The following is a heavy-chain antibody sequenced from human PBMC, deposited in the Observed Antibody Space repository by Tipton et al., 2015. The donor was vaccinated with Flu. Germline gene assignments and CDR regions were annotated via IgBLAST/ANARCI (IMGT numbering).Heavy chain of an antibody. J-gene: IGHJ4*02. Sequence: QVQLVQSGIDVKRPGAPVKVSCEASGYTFTGFYIHWIRQAPGQGLVWMGWINPTTGGTNYAKKFQGRVTMTRDASINTASLELSGLTSDDTAIYYCARGYTVYQSSRIVGYWGPGTLVTVSS. V-gene: IGHV1-2*02. CDR2: INPTTGGT. D-gene: IGHD5/OR15-5a*01. CDR3: ARGYTVYQSSRIVGY. CDR1: GYTFTGFY.